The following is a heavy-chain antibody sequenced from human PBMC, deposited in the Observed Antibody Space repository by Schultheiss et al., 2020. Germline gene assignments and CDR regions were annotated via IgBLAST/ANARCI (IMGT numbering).Heavy chain of an antibody. CDR2: ISGSGGST. Sequence: GGSLRLSCAASGFTFSSYGMSWVRQAPGKGLECVSTISGSGGSTYYADSVKGRFTISRDNSKNTLYLQMNSLRAEDTALYYCAKESGVSGSQYEAYFDYWGQGTLVTVSA. CDR3: AKESGVSGSQYEAYFDY. CDR1: GFTFSSYG. V-gene: IGHV3-23*01. J-gene: IGHJ4*02. D-gene: IGHD1-26*01.